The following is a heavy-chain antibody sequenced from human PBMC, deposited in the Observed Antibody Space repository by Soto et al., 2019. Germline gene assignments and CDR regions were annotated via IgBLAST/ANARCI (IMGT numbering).Heavy chain of an antibody. J-gene: IGHJ6*03. CDR1: GGSFSGYY. CDR2: INHSGST. CDR3: ARGAPPNLYYDFWSGYSNYYYMDV. V-gene: IGHV4-34*01. Sequence: QVQLQQWGAGLLKPSETLSLTCAVYGGSFSGYYWSWIRQPPGKGLEWIGEINHSGSTNYNPSLKSRVTISVDTSKNQFSLKLSSVTAADTAVYYCARGAPPNLYYDFWSGYSNYYYMDVWGKGTTVTVSS. D-gene: IGHD3-3*01.